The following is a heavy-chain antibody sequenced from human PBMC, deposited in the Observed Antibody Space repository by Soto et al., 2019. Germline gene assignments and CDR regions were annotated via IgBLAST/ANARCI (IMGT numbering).Heavy chain of an antibody. J-gene: IGHJ5*02. Sequence: EVQLVESGGGLVQPGGSLRLSCAASGFTVSSNYMSWVRQAPGKGLEWVSVIYSGGSTYYADSVKGRFTISRHSSTNTVFLQMNRVRPEETAVYYCAKAPNVHSSGWYWFDPVGQGTLVTVSS. CDR3: AKAPNVHSSGWYWFDP. CDR1: GFTVSSNY. V-gene: IGHV3-53*04. D-gene: IGHD6-19*01. CDR2: IYSGGST.